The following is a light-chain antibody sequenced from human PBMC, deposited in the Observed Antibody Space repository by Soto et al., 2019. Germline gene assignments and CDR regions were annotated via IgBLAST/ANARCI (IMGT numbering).Light chain of an antibody. CDR3: QQYNSYWT. J-gene: IGKJ1*01. Sequence: DIPITNAPSTLSASVGYRVTIACRASQSIRNWLAWYQQKPGKVPKLLIYDASSLGSGVPSRFSGSGSGTEFTLTISRLQTNNFATNYCQQYNSYWTLGRGTKVDI. CDR2: DAS. V-gene: IGKV1-5*01. CDR1: QSIRNW.